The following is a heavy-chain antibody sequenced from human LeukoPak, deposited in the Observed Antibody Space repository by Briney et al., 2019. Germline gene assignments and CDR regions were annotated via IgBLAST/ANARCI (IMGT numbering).Heavy chain of an antibody. D-gene: IGHD2-2*01. Sequence: GRSLRLSCAAPGITFSSYSMNWVRQAPGKGLEWVSSISSSNSFIFYADSVKGRFTISRDNAKNSLYLQMNSLRAEDTALYYCARSIVVPAAISGAFDIWGQGTIVTVSS. CDR3: ARSIVVPAAISGAFDI. J-gene: IGHJ3*02. CDR1: GITFSSYS. V-gene: IGHV3-21*01. CDR2: ISSSNSFI.